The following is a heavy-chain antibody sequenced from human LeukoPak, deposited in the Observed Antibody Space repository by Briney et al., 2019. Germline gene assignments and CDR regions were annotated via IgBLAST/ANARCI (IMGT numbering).Heavy chain of an antibody. CDR3: AKDDAWLRFGE. J-gene: IGHJ4*02. V-gene: IGHV3-30*18. D-gene: IGHD3-10*01. CDR2: ISYDGSNK. CDR1: GFTFSSYG. Sequence: PGGSLRLSCAASGFTFSSYGMHWVRQAPGKGLEWVAVISYDGSNKYYADSVRGRFTISRDNSKNTLYPEVISLTAEDTAVYYCAKDDAWLRFGEWSQGTLVTVSS.